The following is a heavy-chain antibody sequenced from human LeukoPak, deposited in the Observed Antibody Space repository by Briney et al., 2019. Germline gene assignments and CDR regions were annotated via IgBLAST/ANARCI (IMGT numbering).Heavy chain of an antibody. J-gene: IGHJ4*02. CDR3: ARSGGSILKPIDY. Sequence: SETLSLTCTVSGGSISSSSYYWGWIRQPPGKGLEWIGSIYYSGSTYSNPSLKSRVTIFVDTSKNQFSLKLSSVTAADTAVYYCARSGGSILKPIDYWGQGTLVTVS. V-gene: IGHV4-39*01. D-gene: IGHD2-15*01. CDR2: IYYSGST. CDR1: GGSISSSSYY.